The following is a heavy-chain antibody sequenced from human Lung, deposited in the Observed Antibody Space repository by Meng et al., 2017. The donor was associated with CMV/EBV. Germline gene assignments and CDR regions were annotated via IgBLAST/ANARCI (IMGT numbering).Heavy chain of an antibody. Sequence: QEQLQESAQILVKPSEPLSVTCIASSASITNYFWSWVRQPAGKGLEWIGRLYPDGSTDYNPSLSSRLTLSLDTSKIRFSLKLRSVTAADTAIYYCARTPVRFCNTHMCYAFDYWGQGALVTVSS. D-gene: IGHD2-2*01. CDR3: ARTPVRFCNTHMCYAFDY. V-gene: IGHV4-4*07. J-gene: IGHJ4*02. CDR2: LYPDGST. CDR1: SASITNYF.